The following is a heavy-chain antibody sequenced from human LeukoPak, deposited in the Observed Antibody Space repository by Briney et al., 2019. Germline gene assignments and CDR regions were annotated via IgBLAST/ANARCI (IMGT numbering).Heavy chain of an antibody. CDR1: GFTFSSYA. CDR3: AVTPGYCTGENYYCPLAY. V-gene: IGHV3-23*01. Sequence: PGGSLRLSCAASGFTFSSYAMSWVRQAPRKGLEWVTVIIGSGTTTHYAEYVKGRFTISRDNSKNTVFLQMNSLRAEDTAVYYCAVTPGYCTGENYYCPLAYWGQGTLVTVSS. D-gene: IGHD2-8*02. CDR2: IIGSGTTT. J-gene: IGHJ4*02.